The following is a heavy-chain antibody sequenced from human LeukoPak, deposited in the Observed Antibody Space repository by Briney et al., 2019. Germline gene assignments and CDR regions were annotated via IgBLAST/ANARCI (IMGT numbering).Heavy chain of an antibody. V-gene: IGHV3-30*02. J-gene: IGHJ4*02. CDR3: AKGRYCSGGSCYGDYFDY. CDR2: IRYDGSNK. D-gene: IGHD2-15*01. Sequence: GGSLRLSCAASGFTFSSYGMRWVRQAPGKGLEWVAFIRYDGSNKYYADSVKGRFTISRDNSKNTLYLQMNSLRAEDTAVYYCAKGRYCSGGSCYGDYFDYWGQGTLVTVSS. CDR1: GFTFSSYG.